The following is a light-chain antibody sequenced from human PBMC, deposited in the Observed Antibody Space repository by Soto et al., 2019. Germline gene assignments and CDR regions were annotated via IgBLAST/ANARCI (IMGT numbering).Light chain of an antibody. CDR1: RSNIGSNH. Sequence: QSVLTQPPSASGTPGQRVTISCSGSRSNIGSNHVYWYQHLPGTAPKLLIYRDILRPSGVPDRFSASKSGTSASLAISGLRSDDEADYYCAACDDTLSAWVFGGGTKLTVL. J-gene: IGLJ3*02. CDR2: RDI. V-gene: IGLV1-47*01. CDR3: AACDDTLSAWV.